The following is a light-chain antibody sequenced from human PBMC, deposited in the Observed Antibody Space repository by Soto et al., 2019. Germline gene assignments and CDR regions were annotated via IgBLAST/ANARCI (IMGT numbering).Light chain of an antibody. J-gene: IGKJ5*01. Sequence: EIVLTQSPGTLSVSPGERATLSCTPSQSVSNNYLAWYQQKPGQSPRLLIYGASNRATGIPDRFSGSGSGTDFALTISRLEPEDFAIYYCQQYGGVPYTFGQGTRLEIK. CDR3: QQYGGVPYT. CDR2: GAS. V-gene: IGKV3-20*01. CDR1: QSVSNNY.